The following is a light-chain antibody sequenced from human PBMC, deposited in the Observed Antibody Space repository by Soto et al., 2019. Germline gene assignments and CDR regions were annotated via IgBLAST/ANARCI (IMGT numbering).Light chain of an antibody. CDR1: QSVLYSSNNKNY. Sequence: DIVMTQSPDSLAVSLGERATINCKSSQSVLYSSNNKNYLAWYQQKPGQLPKLLIYWASTRECGVPDRFSGSGSGTDFTLTISSLQAVDVAVYYCQQYYSTPHSFGQGTKLEI. CDR2: WAS. V-gene: IGKV4-1*01. J-gene: IGKJ2*01. CDR3: QQYYSTPHS.